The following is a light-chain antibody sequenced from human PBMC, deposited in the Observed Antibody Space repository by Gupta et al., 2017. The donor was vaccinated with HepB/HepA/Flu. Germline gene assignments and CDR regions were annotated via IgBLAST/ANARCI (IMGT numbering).Light chain of an antibody. V-gene: IGKV3-20*01. Sequence: EIVLTQSPDTLSLSPGVGATLSCRASQSLRSNFLAWYHQKPGQAPRLLIFGGSVRATGVPDTFSAGGSGTDFTLTISRLEPEDFGVYYCQQNATSPFTFGPGTTVDFK. CDR3: QQNATSPFT. CDR2: GGS. CDR1: QSLRSNF. J-gene: IGKJ3*01.